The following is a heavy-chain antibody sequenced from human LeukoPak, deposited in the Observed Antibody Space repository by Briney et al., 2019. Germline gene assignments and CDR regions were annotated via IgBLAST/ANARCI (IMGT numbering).Heavy chain of an antibody. Sequence: GESLKISCKGSGYSFSNFWIGWVRQVSGEGLEWMGLIYPEDSDTRVSPSFQGQVTISADKSISTAYIQWSSLQASDTAIYYCARLNKATKAGYNWGFDNWGQGTLVSVSS. CDR2: IYPEDSDT. V-gene: IGHV5-51*01. CDR3: ARLNKATKAGYNWGFDN. D-gene: IGHD5-24*01. J-gene: IGHJ4*02. CDR1: GYSFSNFW.